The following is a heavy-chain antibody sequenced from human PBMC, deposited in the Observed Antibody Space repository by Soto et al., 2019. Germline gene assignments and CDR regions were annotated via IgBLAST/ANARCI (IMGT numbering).Heavy chain of an antibody. CDR2: IYYSGST. CDR3: ARDLLVVTADPLNWYFDL. V-gene: IGHV4-59*01. Sequence: SETLSLTCTVSGGSISSYYWSWIRQPPGKGLEWIGYIYYSGSTNYNPSLKSRVTISVDTSKNQFSLKLSSVTAADTAVYYCARDLLVVTADPLNWYFDLWGRGTLVTVSS. CDR1: GGSISSYY. D-gene: IGHD2-21*02. J-gene: IGHJ2*01.